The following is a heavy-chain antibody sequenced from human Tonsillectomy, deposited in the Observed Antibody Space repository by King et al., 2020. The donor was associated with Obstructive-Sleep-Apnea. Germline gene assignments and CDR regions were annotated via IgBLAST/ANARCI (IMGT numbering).Heavy chain of an antibody. Sequence: VQLVQSGAEVKKPGESLRISCKGSGYSFTNYWITWVRQMPGEGLEWMGRIDPSDSYTNYSPSFQGHVTISVDKSISTAYLQWSSLKASDTAMYFCARDGYHYALSLDYWGQGTLVTVSS. CDR1: GYSFTNYW. CDR3: ARDGYHYALSLDY. D-gene: IGHD5-18*01. CDR2: IDPSDSYT. J-gene: IGHJ4*02. V-gene: IGHV5-10-1*01.